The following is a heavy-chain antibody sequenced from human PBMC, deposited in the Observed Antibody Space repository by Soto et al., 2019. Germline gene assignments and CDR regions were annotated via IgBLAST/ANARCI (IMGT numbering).Heavy chain of an antibody. CDR2: IYYSGST. V-gene: IGHV4-31*03. D-gene: IGHD6-13*01. CDR3: ARVSRESSFHNDAFDI. J-gene: IGHJ3*02. CDR1: GGSISSGGYY. Sequence: QVQLQESGPGLVKPSQTLSLTCTVSGGSISSGGYYWSWIRQHPGKGLEWIGYIYYSGSTYYNPSLTSRVTISVDTSKNQFSLKLSSVTAADTAVYYCARVSRESSFHNDAFDIWGQGTMVTVSS.